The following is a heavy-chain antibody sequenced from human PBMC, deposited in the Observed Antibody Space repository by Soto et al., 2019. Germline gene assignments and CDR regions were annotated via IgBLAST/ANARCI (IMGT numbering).Heavy chain of an antibody. D-gene: IGHD3-3*01. Sequence: QLQLQESGPGLVKPSETLSLTCTVSGGSIASSSSYYWGWIRQTPGKGLEWIGSIYYSGRTYYNPSLKSRVTMSADTTKNHFSLKLNSVTAADTAVYYCARQPPTWSHNWFVPWGQGILVAVSS. CDR3: ARQPPTWSHNWFVP. V-gene: IGHV4-39*01. CDR2: IYYSGRT. CDR1: GGSIASSSSYY. J-gene: IGHJ5*02.